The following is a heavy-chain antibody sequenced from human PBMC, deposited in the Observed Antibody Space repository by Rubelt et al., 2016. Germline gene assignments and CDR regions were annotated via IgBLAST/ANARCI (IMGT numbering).Heavy chain of an antibody. CDR1: GGSISSGGYY. CDR2: IYYSGST. J-gene: IGHJ4*02. D-gene: IGHD3-10*01. Sequence: QVQLQESGPGLVKPSQTLSLTCTVSGGSISSGGYYWSWIRQHPGKSLEWIGYIYYSGSTYYNPSRKSRVTISVDTSKNQCSLKLSSLTAADTAVYYCARDSGSGSFDYWGQGTLVTVSS. V-gene: IGHV4-31*03. CDR3: ARDSGSGSFDY.